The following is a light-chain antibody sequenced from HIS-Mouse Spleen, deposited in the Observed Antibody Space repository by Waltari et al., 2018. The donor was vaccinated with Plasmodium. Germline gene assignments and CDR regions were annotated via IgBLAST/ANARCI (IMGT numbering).Light chain of an antibody. CDR2: GAS. Sequence: EIVMTQSPATLSVSPGARATPSCRASQSVSSNLAWYQQKPGQAPRLLIYGASTRATGIPARFSGSGSGTEFTLTISSLQSEDFATYYCQQSYSTWTFGQGTKVEIK. CDR1: QSVSSN. V-gene: IGKV3-15*01. J-gene: IGKJ1*01. CDR3: QQSYSTWT.